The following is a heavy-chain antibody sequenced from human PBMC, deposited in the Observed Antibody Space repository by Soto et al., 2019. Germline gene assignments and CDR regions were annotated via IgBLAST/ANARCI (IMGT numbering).Heavy chain of an antibody. CDR2: ISAYNGNT. Sequence: QVQLVQSGAEVKKPGASVKVSCKASGYTFTSYGISWVRQAPGQGLEWMGWISAYNGNTNYAQKLQGRVTMTTDTSTSTATMALRSLRSVETAVYYCARRPPVYSSGWYCDYWGQGTVVIVS. CDR1: GYTFTSYG. V-gene: IGHV1-18*01. CDR3: ARRPPVYSSGWYCDY. J-gene: IGHJ4*02. D-gene: IGHD6-19*01.